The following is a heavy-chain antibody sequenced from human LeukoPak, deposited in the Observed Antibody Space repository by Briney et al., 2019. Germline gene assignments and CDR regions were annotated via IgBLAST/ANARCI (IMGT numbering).Heavy chain of an antibody. J-gene: IGHJ5*02. CDR2: INHSGST. V-gene: IGHV4-34*01. CDR3: ARGSYIVVVPAASFDP. CDR1: GGSFSGYY. D-gene: IGHD2-2*01. Sequence: SETLSPTCAVYGGSFSGYYWSWIRQPPGKGLEWIGEINHSGSTNYNPSLKSRVTISVDTSKNQFSLKLSSVTAADTAVYYCARGSYIVVVPAASFDPWGQGTLVTVSS.